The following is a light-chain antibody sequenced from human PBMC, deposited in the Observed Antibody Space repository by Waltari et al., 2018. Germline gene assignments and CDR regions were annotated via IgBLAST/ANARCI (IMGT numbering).Light chain of an antibody. Sequence: EVVMTQSPATLSVSPGERATLSCRASQSIATDLAWYQHKPGQAPRLLIYHASTRTTPVPTRVRGSVSATDFTLTISGLQSEDSAVYYCQQYNRWPPLTFGGGTKVEI. CDR2: HAS. J-gene: IGKJ4*01. V-gene: IGKV3D-15*01. CDR3: QQYNRWPPLT. CDR1: QSIATD.